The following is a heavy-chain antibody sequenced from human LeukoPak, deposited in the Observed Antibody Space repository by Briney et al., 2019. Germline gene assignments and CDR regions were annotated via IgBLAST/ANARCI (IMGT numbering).Heavy chain of an antibody. CDR1: GGSISSSSYY. J-gene: IGHJ4*02. V-gene: IGHV4-39*07. Sequence: PSETLSLTCTVSGGSISSSSYYWGWIRQPPGKGLEWIGSIYYSGNTYYNPSLKSRVTISVDTSKNQFSLKLSSVTAADTAVYYCARVTGFWSGYATYRYFDYWGQGTLVTVSS. CDR2: IYYSGNT. CDR3: ARVTGFWSGYATYRYFDY. D-gene: IGHD3-3*01.